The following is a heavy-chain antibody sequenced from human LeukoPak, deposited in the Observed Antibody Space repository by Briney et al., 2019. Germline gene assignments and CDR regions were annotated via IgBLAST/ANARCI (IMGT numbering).Heavy chain of an antibody. CDR2: INPNSGGT. Sequence: ASVKVSCKASGYTFTGYYMHWVRQAPGQGLEWMGWINPNSGGTNYAQKFQGRVTMTRDTSISTAYMELSRLRSDDTAVYYCARDSSSSGYYYYYYMDVWGKGTTVTVSS. CDR1: GYTFTGYY. J-gene: IGHJ6*03. D-gene: IGHD6-6*01. CDR3: ARDSSSSGYYYYYYMDV. V-gene: IGHV1-2*02.